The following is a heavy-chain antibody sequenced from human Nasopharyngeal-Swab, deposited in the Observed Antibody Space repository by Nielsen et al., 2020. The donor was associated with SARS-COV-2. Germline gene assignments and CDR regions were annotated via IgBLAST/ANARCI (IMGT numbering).Heavy chain of an antibody. CDR2: ISGSGGST. J-gene: IGHJ4*02. D-gene: IGHD6-19*01. CDR1: GFTFSNYG. Sequence: GESLKISCAASGFTFSNYGMTWVRQAPGKGLAWVSAISGSGGSTYYADSVKGRFTISRDNAKNSLYLQMNSLRAEDTALYYCAGSGWEDYYFDYWGQGTLVTVSS. CDR3: AGSGWEDYYFDY. V-gene: IGHV3-23*01.